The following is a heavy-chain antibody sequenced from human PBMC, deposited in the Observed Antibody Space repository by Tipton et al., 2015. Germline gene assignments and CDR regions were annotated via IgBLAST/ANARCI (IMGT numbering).Heavy chain of an antibody. V-gene: IGHV3-23*01. J-gene: IGHJ6*02. D-gene: IGHD5-18*01. CDR2: ISGGGGYT. CDR1: GFTFTSYA. CDR3: AKDKIGSYADYYQRLDV. Sequence: SLRLSCAASGFTFTSYAMTWVRQAPGKGLEWVSTISGGGGYTYYADSVKGRFTISRDNSKNTLYLQMSSLRAEDTAVYYCAKDKIGSYADYYQRLDVWGHGTTVTVSS.